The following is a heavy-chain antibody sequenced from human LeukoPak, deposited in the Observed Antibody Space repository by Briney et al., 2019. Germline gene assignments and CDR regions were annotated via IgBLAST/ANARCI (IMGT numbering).Heavy chain of an antibody. CDR2: IYYSGST. V-gene: IGHV4-59*01. D-gene: IGHD5-18*01. J-gene: IGHJ4*02. CDR1: GGSISSYY. Sequence: PSETLSLTCTVSGGSISSYYWSWIRQPPGKGLEWIGYIYYSGSTNYNPSLKSRVTISVDTSKNQFSLKLSSVTAADTAVYYCARRYSYGRVFDYWGQGTLVTVSS. CDR3: ARRYSYGRVFDY.